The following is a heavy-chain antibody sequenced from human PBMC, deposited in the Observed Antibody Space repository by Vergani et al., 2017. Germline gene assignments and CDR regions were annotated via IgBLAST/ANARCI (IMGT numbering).Heavy chain of an antibody. CDR2: ISWNSGST. CDR1: GFAFDDYA. CDR3: AKDQGGILWELPGSFDY. V-gene: IGHV3-9*01. D-gene: IGHD1-26*01. J-gene: IGHJ4*02. Sequence: EVQLVESGGGLVQPGRSLRLSCAASGFAFDDYAIHWVRQTPGKGLEWVSGISWNSGSTDYADSVKGRFTISRDNSKNTLYLQMNSLRAEDTAVYYCAKDQGGILWELPGSFDYWGQGTLVTVSS.